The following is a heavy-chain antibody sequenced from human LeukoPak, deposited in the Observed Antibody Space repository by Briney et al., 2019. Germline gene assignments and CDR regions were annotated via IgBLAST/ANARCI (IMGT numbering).Heavy chain of an antibody. V-gene: IGHV4-39*07. CDR1: GGSISSSSYY. CDR2: IYYSGST. Sequence: SETLSLTCTVSGGSISSSSYYWGWIRRPPGKGLEWIGSIYYSGSTYYNPSLKSRVTISVDTSKNQFSLKLSSVTAADTAVYYCARGALPRGAFDIWGQGTMVTVSS. J-gene: IGHJ3*02. D-gene: IGHD3-10*01. CDR3: ARGALPRGAFDI.